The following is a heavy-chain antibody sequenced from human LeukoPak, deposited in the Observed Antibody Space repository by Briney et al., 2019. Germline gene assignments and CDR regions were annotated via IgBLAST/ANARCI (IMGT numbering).Heavy chain of an antibody. Sequence: SETLSLTCTVSGGSISSSSYYWGWIRQPPGKGLEWIGSIYYSGSTYYNPSLKSRVTISVDKSKNQFSLKLSSVTAADTAVYYCARGNSGSKYDYWGQGTLVTVSS. J-gene: IGHJ4*02. D-gene: IGHD1-26*01. CDR2: IYYSGST. CDR3: ARGNSGSKYDY. V-gene: IGHV4-39*07. CDR1: GGSISSSSYY.